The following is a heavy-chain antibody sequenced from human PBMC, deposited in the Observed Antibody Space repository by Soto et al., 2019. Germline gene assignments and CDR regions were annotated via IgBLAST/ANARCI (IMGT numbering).Heavy chain of an antibody. Sequence: RASVKVSCKASGYTFTSYAMHWVRQAPGQRLEWMGWINAGNGNTKYSQKFQGRVTITRDTSASTAYMELSSLRSEDTAVYYCARDEEDTAMANWFDPWGQGTLVTVSS. V-gene: IGHV1-3*01. CDR3: ARDEEDTAMANWFDP. CDR2: INAGNGNT. CDR1: GYTFTSYA. J-gene: IGHJ5*02. D-gene: IGHD5-18*01.